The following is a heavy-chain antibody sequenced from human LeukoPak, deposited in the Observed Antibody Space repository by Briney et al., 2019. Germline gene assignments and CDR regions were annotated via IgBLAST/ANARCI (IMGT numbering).Heavy chain of an antibody. J-gene: IGHJ6*03. CDR2: DYGTGSP. Sequence: SETLSLTCTVSGDSMSSNYYYWGWIRQPPGKGLEWIGTDYGTGSPYYNPSLKSRVTISVDTSETQFSLTLSSVTAADTAVYFCARHLVVPATTYYYYYMDVWGKGTTVTVSS. D-gene: IGHD2-2*01. CDR1: GDSMSSNYYY. CDR3: ARHLVVPATTYYYYYMDV. V-gene: IGHV4-39*01.